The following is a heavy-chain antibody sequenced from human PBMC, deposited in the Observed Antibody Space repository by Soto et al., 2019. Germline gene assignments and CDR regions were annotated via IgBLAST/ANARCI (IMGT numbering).Heavy chain of an antibody. CDR3: TTRSIGYSSGWNDAFDI. CDR1: GFSFSSSA. Sequence: PGGSLGLSCAASGFSFSSSAMHGVRQASGKGLEWVGRIRSKANSYATAYAASVKGRFTISRDDSKNTAYLQMNSLKTEDTAVYYCTTRSIGYSSGWNDAFDIWGQGTMVTVSS. D-gene: IGHD6-19*01. J-gene: IGHJ3*02. V-gene: IGHV3-73*01. CDR2: IRSKANSYAT.